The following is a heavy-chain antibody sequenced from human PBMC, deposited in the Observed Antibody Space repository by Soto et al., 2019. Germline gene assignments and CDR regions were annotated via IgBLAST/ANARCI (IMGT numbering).Heavy chain of an antibody. J-gene: IGHJ3*01. CDR1: GFTISSNY. CDR2: IYSGGST. V-gene: IGHV3-66*01. CDR3: AREGTIMLAALEL. Sequence: EVQLVESGGGLVQPGGSLRLSCAASGFTISSNYMNWVRQAPGKGLEWVSVIYSGGSTYYADSVKGRFTISRDNSKNSRYLQMNSLKAEDTAVFYGAREGTIMLAALELWGQGTMVTVSS. D-gene: IGHD3-10*02.